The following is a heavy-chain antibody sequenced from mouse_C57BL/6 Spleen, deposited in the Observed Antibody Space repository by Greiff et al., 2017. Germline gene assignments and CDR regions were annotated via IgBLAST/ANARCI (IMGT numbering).Heavy chain of an antibody. D-gene: IGHD2-4*01. J-gene: IGHJ2*01. CDR3: ASRDYDYDEGFDY. V-gene: IGHV1-64*01. CDR1: GYTFTSYW. CDR2: IHPNSGST. Sequence: QVQLQQPGAELVKPGASVKLSCKASGYTFTSYWMHWVQQRPGQGLEWIGMIHPNSGSTNYNEKFKSKATLTVDKSSSTAYMQLSSLTSEDSAVYYCASRDYDYDEGFDYWGQGTTLTVSS.